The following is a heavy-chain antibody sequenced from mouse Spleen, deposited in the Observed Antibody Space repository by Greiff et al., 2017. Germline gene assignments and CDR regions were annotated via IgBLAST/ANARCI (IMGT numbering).Heavy chain of an antibody. J-gene: IGHJ3*01. V-gene: IGHV5-17*01. CDR3: ARRSSLAWFAY. CDR2: ISSGSSTI. CDR1: GFTFSDYG. D-gene: IGHD1-1*01. Sequence: EVMLVESGGGLVKPGGSLKLSCAASGFTFSDYGMHWVRQAPEKGLEWVAYISSGSSTIYYADTVKGRFTISRDNAKNTLFLQMTSLRSEDTAMYYCARRSSLAWFAYWGQGTLVTVSA.